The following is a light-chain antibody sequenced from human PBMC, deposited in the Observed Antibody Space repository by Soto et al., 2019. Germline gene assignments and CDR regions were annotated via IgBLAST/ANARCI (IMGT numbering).Light chain of an antibody. CDR3: QYWDDYSWT. Sequence: DIQMTQSPSTLSASVGDRVTITCRASQSITDWLAWYQQKPGKAPKFLIYKASNLEGGVTSRFSGSGSGTEFTLTISSVQPDDFATYYCQYWDDYSWTFGQGTKVEIK. CDR2: KAS. V-gene: IGKV1-5*03. CDR1: QSITDW. J-gene: IGKJ1*01.